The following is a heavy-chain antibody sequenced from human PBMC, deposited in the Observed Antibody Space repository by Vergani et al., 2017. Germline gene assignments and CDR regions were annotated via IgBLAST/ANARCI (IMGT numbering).Heavy chain of an antibody. J-gene: IGHJ6*03. CDR1: GFTVSSNY. Sequence: EVQLVETGGGLIQPGGSLRLSCAASGFTVSSNYMSWVRQAPGKGLEWVSVIYSGGSTYYADSVKGRFTISRDNSKNTLYLQMNSLRAEDTAVYYCAREGYRIAARPGYYYYYYMDVWGKGTTVTVSS. CDR2: IYSGGST. V-gene: IGHV3-53*02. CDR3: AREGYRIAARPGYYYYYYMDV. D-gene: IGHD6-6*01.